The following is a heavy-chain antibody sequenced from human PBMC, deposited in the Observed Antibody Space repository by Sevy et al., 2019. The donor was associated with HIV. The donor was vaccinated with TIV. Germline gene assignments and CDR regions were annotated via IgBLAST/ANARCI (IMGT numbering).Heavy chain of an antibody. V-gene: IGHV3-23*01. D-gene: IGHD3-3*01. CDR3: GKVSIFGVGGFYDY. CDR2: ISGSGTST. Sequence: GGSLRLSCAASGFSFSTYAMTWVRQAPGKGLEWVSGISGSGTSTYYTDSVQGRFTISRDNSKNTGYLQMNNLRAEDTAVYYCGKVSIFGVGGFYDYWGQGTLVTVSS. J-gene: IGHJ4*02. CDR1: GFSFSTYA.